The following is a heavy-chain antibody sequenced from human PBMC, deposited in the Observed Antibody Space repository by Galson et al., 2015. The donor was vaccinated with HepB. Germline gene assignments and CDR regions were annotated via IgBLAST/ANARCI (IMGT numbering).Heavy chain of an antibody. V-gene: IGHV1-69*04. CDR3: ARADYYDSTAYYPLDY. J-gene: IGHJ4*02. Sequence: SVKVSCKASGDTFSSHAISWVRQAPGQGLEWMGRIIPIFGVANYAQKFQGRVTITADKSTSTAYMEVHRLRSEDTAVYYCARADYYDSTAYYPLDYWGQGTLVTVSS. CDR1: GDTFSSHA. D-gene: IGHD3-22*01. CDR2: IIPIFGVA.